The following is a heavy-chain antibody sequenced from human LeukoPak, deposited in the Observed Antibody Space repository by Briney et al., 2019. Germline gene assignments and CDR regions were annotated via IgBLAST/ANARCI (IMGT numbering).Heavy chain of an antibody. CDR2: IYYSGST. V-gene: IGHV4-59*08. J-gene: IGHJ4*02. CDR1: GGSISSYY. D-gene: IGHD1-1*01. CDR3: ARQSRGTFDY. Sequence: SETLSLTCTVSGGSISSYYWSWIRQPPGKGLEWIGYIYYSGSTNYNPSLKSRVTISVDTSKNQFSLKLSSVTAADTAVYYCARQSRGTFDYWGQGTLVTVSS.